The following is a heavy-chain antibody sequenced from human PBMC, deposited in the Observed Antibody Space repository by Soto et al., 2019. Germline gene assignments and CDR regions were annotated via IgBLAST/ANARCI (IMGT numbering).Heavy chain of an antibody. Sequence: SEPPSLTCTVSGGSISSRTYYWGWIRQPPGKGLEWIGSIYYSGSTYYNPSLKSRVTISVDTSKNQFSLKLSSVTAADTAVYYCARSDCSGGSCPFDYWGQGTLVTVS. CDR3: ARSDCSGGSCPFDY. J-gene: IGHJ4*02. CDR2: IYYSGST. V-gene: IGHV4-39*01. CDR1: GGSISSRTYY. D-gene: IGHD2-15*01.